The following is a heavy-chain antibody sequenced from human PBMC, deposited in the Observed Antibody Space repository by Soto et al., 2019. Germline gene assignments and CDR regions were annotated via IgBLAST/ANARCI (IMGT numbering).Heavy chain of an antibody. CDR2: IYYSGST. V-gene: IGHV4-31*03. J-gene: IGHJ6*02. CDR1: GGSISSDGYY. Sequence: SETLSLTCTVSGGSISSDGYYWSWIRQHPGKGLEWIGYIYYSGSTYYNPSLKSRVTISVDTSKNQFSLKLSSVTAADTAVYYCARLNGYFVRGSCHGHYAMDVWGQGTTVTVSS. CDR3: ARLNGYFVRGSCHGHYAMDV. D-gene: IGHD2-15*01.